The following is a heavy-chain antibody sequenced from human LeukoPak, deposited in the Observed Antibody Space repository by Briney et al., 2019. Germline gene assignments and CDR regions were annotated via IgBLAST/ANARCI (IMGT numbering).Heavy chain of an antibody. Sequence: GESLKISCTGSGYSFTSYWIGWVRQMPGKGLEWMGIIYPGDSDTRYSPSFQGQVTISADKSISTAYLQWSSLKASDTAMYYCARLPYYDFWSGYYYFDYWGQGTLVTVSS. V-gene: IGHV5-51*01. D-gene: IGHD3-3*01. J-gene: IGHJ4*02. CDR2: IYPGDSDT. CDR1: GYSFTSYW. CDR3: ARLPYYDFWSGYYYFDY.